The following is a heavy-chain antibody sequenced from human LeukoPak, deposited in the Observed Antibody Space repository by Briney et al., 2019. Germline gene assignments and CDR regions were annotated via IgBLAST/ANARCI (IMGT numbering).Heavy chain of an antibody. D-gene: IGHD6-6*01. CDR3: ARGLAIAARPDY. J-gene: IGHJ4*02. V-gene: IGHV3-53*01. Sequence: GGSLRLSCAASGFTVSSNYMIWVRQAPGKGLEWVSVIYSGGSTYYADTVKGRFTIFRDISKNTLYLQMNSVSVEDTAVYYCARGLAIAARPDYWGQGTLVTVSS. CDR2: IYSGGST. CDR1: GFTVSSNY.